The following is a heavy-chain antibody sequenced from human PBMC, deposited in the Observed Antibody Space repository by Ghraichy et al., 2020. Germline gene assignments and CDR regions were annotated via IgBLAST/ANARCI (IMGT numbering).Heavy chain of an antibody. V-gene: IGHV3-21*01. CDR2: ISSSSSYI. CDR3: ARAPGTSHPLGY. CDR1: GFTFSSYS. J-gene: IGHJ4*02. D-gene: IGHD2-2*01. Sequence: GGSLRLSCAASGFTFSSYSMNWVRQAPGKGLEWVSSISSSSSYIYYADSVKGRFTISRDNAKNLLYLQMNSLRAEDTAVYYCARAPGTSHPLGYWGQGTLVTVSS.